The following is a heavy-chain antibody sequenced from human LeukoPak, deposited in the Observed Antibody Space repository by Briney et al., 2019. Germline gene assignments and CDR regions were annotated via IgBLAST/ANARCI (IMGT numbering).Heavy chain of an antibody. Sequence: GASVKVSCKASGYTFTSYGISWVRQAPGQGLEWMGWISAYNGNTNYAQKLQGRVTMTTDTSTSTAYMELRSLRSDDTAVYYCARDPIGYCSSTSCYFPFDYWGQGTLVTVSS. CDR2: ISAYNGNT. CDR1: GYTFTSYG. CDR3: ARDPIGYCSSTSCYFPFDY. D-gene: IGHD2-2*01. J-gene: IGHJ4*02. V-gene: IGHV1-18*01.